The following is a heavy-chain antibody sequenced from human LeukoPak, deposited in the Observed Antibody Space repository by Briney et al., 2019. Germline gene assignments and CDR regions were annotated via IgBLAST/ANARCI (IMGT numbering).Heavy chain of an antibody. CDR3: ARAHITMVRGVIIPRHFDY. CDR1: GGSISSYY. CDR2: IYYSGST. Sequence: PSETLSLTCTVSGGSISSYYWSWIRQPPGKGLEWIGYIYYSGSTNYNPSLKSRATISVDTSKNQFSLKLSSVTAADTAVYYCARAHITMVRGVIIPRHFDYWGQGTLVTVSS. V-gene: IGHV4-59*01. D-gene: IGHD3-10*01. J-gene: IGHJ4*02.